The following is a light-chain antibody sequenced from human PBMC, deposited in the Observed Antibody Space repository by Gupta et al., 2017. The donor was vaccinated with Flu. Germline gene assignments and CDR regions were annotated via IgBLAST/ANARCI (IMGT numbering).Light chain of an antibody. CDR3: MQSLHKPLT. J-gene: IGKJ4*01. CDR1: QSLLYTNGFNY. V-gene: IGKV2-28*01. Sequence: DVVLTQSPLSLSVTLGEPASISCRSNQSLLYTNGFNYLDWYLQKPGRSPQLLIYLSSYRASGVPDRFTVRGARTDFTPKISRVEAEDVGLYYCMQSLHKPLTFGGGTKVDIK. CDR2: LSS.